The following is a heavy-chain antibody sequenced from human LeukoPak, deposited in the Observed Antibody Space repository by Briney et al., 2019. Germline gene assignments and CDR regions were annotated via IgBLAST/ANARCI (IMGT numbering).Heavy chain of an antibody. D-gene: IGHD3-22*01. V-gene: IGHV4-59*01. CDR1: GGSISSYY. CDR3: ARWYYYDSSGYYTYAFGI. CDR2: IYYSGST. J-gene: IGHJ3*02. Sequence: PSETLSLTCTVSGGSISSYYWSWIRQPPGKGLEWIGYIYYSGSTNYNPSLKSRVTISVDTSKNQFSLKLSSVTAADTAVYYCARWYYYDSSGYYTYAFGIWGQGTMVTVSS.